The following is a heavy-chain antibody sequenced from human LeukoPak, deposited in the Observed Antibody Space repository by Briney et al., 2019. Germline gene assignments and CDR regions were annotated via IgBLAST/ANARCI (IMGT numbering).Heavy chain of an antibody. V-gene: IGHV3-21*01. CDR3: ARDLRGWLRFQYYYYGMDV. CDR2: ISSSSSYI. Sequence: PGGSLRLSCAASGFTFSSYSMNWVRQAPGKGLEWVSSISSSSSYIYYADSVKGRFTISRDNAKNSLYLQMNSLRAEDTAVYYCARDLRGWLRFQYYYYGMDVWGQGTTVTVSS. D-gene: IGHD5-12*01. J-gene: IGHJ6*02. CDR1: GFTFSSYS.